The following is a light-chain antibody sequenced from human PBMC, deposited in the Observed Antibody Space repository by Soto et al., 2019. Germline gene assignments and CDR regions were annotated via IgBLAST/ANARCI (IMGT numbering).Light chain of an antibody. Sequence: DIQRTQSRASVSASVGDTVTVTCRASQGISRWLAWYQQKPGKAPRLLIYAASSLQNGVPPRFSGTYSGTDFSLPISSLQPGDSATYFCQQTRDFPLTFGGGTKVDIK. CDR2: AAS. CDR1: QGISRW. V-gene: IGKV1-12*01. J-gene: IGKJ4*01. CDR3: QQTRDFPLT.